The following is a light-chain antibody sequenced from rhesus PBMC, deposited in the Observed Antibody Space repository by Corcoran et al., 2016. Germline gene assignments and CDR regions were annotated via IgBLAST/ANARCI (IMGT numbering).Light chain of an antibody. CDR3: QQSSNLYS. J-gene: IGKJ2*01. V-gene: IGKV3-24*04. CDR1: QSIGSY. Sequence: TVVTQSPATLSLSPGERATLSCRASQSIGSYLAWYHQKLGQAPRLLIYGASSRATGIPDRFRGSGSGTDFTLTISSLEPEDVGVYYCQQSSNLYSFGQGTKVEIK. CDR2: GAS.